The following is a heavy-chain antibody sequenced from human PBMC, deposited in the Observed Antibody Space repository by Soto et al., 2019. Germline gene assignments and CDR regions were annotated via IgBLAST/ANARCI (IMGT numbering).Heavy chain of an antibody. CDR3: ARRGVVAATRCWFDP. V-gene: IGHV4-39*01. Sequence: ASETLSLTCTVSGGSISSSSYYWGWIRQPPGKGLEWIGSIYYSGSTYYNPSLKSRVTISVDTSKNQFSLKLSSVTAADTAVYYCARRGVVAATRCWFDPWGQGTLVTVSS. CDR2: IYYSGST. CDR1: GGSISSSSYY. D-gene: IGHD2-15*01. J-gene: IGHJ5*02.